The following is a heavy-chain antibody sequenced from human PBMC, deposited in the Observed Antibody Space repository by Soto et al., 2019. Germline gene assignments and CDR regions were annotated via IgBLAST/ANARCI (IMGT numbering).Heavy chain of an antibody. D-gene: IGHD4-17*01. CDR3: AKDLNDYGASMDV. J-gene: IGHJ6*02. CDR2: ISWNSGSI. V-gene: IGHV3-9*01. CDR1: GFTFDDYA. Sequence: DVQLVESGGGLVQPGRSLRLSCAASGFTFDDYAMHWVRQAPGKGLEWVSGISWNSGSIGYADSVKGRFTISRDNAKNSLYLQMNSLRAEDTDLYYCAKDLNDYGASMDVWGQGTTVTVSS.